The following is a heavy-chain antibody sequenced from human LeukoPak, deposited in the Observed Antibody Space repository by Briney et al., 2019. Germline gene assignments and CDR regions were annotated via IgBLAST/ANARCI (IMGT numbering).Heavy chain of an antibody. V-gene: IGHV4-39*01. Sequence: SETLSLTCTVSACSISSSSYCWGWIRQPPGKVLVMIATIGYTGSTLYIPSLKSLVTLSVETSKNQFSLKLSSVTAADTAVYYCARIENYIPEDWFDPWGQGTLVTVSS. CDR2: IGYTGST. CDR3: ARIENYIPEDWFDP. J-gene: IGHJ5*02. CDR1: ACSISSSSYC. D-gene: IGHD5-24*01.